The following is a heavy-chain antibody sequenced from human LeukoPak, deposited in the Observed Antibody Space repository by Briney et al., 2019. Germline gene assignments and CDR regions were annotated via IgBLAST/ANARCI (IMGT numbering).Heavy chain of an antibody. J-gene: IGHJ6*03. CDR2: MNPNSDNT. CDR1: GYTFTSYD. V-gene: IGHV1-8*01. D-gene: IGHD6-6*01. CDR3: ARARRIAAPKGYYYYYMDV. Sequence: GASVKVSCKASGYTFTSYDINWVRQATGQGLEWMGWMNPNSDNTGYAQKFQGRVTMTRNTSISTAYMELSSLRSEDTAVYYCARARRIAAPKGYYYYYMDVWGKGTTVTVSS.